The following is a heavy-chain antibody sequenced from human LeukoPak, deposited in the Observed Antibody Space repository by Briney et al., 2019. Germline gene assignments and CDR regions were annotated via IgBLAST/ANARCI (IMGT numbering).Heavy chain of an antibody. Sequence: PSETLCLTCISPGGSISSYYGSWIRQPAGKGLEWIGRIYTSGSTNYNPSLNSRVTMSVDTSKNQFSLKLSSVTAADTAVYYCARDWAQYCGGDCRSDSSYNWFDPWGQGTLVTVSS. D-gene: IGHD2-21*02. CDR2: IYTSGST. V-gene: IGHV4-4*07. J-gene: IGHJ5*02. CDR3: ARDWAQYCGGDCRSDSSYNWFDP. CDR1: GGSISSYY.